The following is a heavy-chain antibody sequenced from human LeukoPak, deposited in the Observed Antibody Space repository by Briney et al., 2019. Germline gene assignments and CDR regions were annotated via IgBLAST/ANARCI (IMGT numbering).Heavy chain of an antibody. D-gene: IGHD5-24*01. J-gene: IGHJ4*02. CDR1: GFTFSSYW. CDR2: IKQDGSEK. Sequence: GGSLRLSCAASGFTFSSYWMSWVRQAPGKGLEWVANIKQDGSEKYYVDSVKGRFTISRDNAKDSLYLQMNSLSAEDTAVYYCARGVDKMATAFDYWGQGTLVTVSS. V-gene: IGHV3-7*01. CDR3: ARGVDKMATAFDY.